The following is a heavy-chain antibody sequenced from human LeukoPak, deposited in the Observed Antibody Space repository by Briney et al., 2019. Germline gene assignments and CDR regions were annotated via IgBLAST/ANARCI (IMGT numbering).Heavy chain of an antibody. D-gene: IGHD6-25*01. CDR1: GFTFTDYS. CDR3: ARDGSGLYLFCYIDV. V-gene: IGHV3-21*06. Sequence: PGGSLRLSCAPSGFTFTDYSMSWGRQAPGKGLEWVASISTVSTSTFYGDSVKGRFTISRGNAKNSLYLQMSYLTAEDTAVYCCARDGSGLYLFCYIDVWGQGTTVTVSS. J-gene: IGHJ6*03. CDR2: ISTVSTST.